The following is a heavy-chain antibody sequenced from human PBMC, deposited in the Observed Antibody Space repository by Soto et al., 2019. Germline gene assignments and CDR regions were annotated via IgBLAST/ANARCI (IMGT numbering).Heavy chain of an antibody. V-gene: IGHV3-7*01. CDR3: ARASSGWYSLYYYYGMDV. Sequence: EVQLVESGGGLVQPGGSLRLSCAASGFTFSSYWMSWVRQAPGKGLEWVANIKQDGSEKYYVDSVKGRFTISRDNAKNSLYLQMNSLRAEDTAVYYCARASSGWYSLYYYYGMDVWGQGTTVTVSS. CDR1: GFTFSSYW. CDR2: IKQDGSEK. D-gene: IGHD6-19*01. J-gene: IGHJ6*02.